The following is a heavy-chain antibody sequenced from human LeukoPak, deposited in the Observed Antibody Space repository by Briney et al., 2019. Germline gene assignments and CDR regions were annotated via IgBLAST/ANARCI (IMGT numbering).Heavy chain of an antibody. CDR3: ARDPTDSGSYD. J-gene: IGHJ4*02. V-gene: IGHV3-74*01. D-gene: IGHD1-26*01. Sequence: QPGGSLRLSCAASGFTFSSYWMHWVRQAPGKGLVWVSRTNSDGSSTSHADSVKGRFTISRDNAKNTLYLQMNSLRAEDTAVYYCARDPTDSGSYDWGQGTLVTVSS. CDR1: GFTFSSYW. CDR2: TNSDGSST.